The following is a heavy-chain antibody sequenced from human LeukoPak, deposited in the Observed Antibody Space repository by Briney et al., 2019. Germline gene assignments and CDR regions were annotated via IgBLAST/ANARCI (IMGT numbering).Heavy chain of an antibody. V-gene: IGHV3-7*01. Sequence: VGSLRLSCAASGFTFNNYWMTWVRQAPGKGLEWVANIKQDGSVKYYVDSVKGRFTISRDNAKNSVYLQMNRLRGEDTAVYYCARIGYRSSSNDYWGQGTLVIVSS. D-gene: IGHD6-6*01. CDR1: GFTFNNYW. J-gene: IGHJ4*02. CDR3: ARIGYRSSSNDY. CDR2: IKQDGSVK.